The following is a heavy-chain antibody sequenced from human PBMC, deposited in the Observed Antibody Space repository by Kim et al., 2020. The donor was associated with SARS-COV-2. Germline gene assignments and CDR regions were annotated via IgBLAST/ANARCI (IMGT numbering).Heavy chain of an antibody. CDR1: GFTFSSYS. V-gene: IGHV3-48*02. CDR3: ARAEITIFGVVPYYFDY. D-gene: IGHD3-3*01. CDR2: ISSSSSTI. Sequence: GGSLRLSCAASGFTFSSYSMNWVRQAPGKGLVWVSYISSSSSTIYYADSVKGRFTISRDNAKNSLYLQMNSLRDEDTAVYYCARAEITIFGVVPYYFDYWGQGTLVTVSS. J-gene: IGHJ4*02.